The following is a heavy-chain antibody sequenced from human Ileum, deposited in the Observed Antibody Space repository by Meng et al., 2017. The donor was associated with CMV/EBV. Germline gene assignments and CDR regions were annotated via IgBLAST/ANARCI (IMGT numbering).Heavy chain of an antibody. CDR2: IYDTGIT. D-gene: IGHD1-26*01. Sequence: ASNSSGRYSWTWIRQSPVKGLEWIGYIYDTGITNYSPSLGGRVTISFDLSKNHFSLKLVSLIPADTAVYYCARSASGRLGASNWFDPWGQGTLVTVSS. CDR3: ARSASGRLGASNWFDP. V-gene: IGHV4-61*03. CDR1: ASNSSGRYS. J-gene: IGHJ5*02.